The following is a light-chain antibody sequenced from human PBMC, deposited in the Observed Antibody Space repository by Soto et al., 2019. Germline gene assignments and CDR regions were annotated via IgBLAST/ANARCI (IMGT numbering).Light chain of an antibody. CDR1: QSFRGL. J-gene: IGKJ1*01. Sequence: EVVLTQSPVTLSLSPGERATLSCRASQSFRGLLAWYQQKPGQAPRLLIYDAYNRATGIPPRFSGSGSGTDFTLTISSLEPEDSAVYYCQQYGSSPRTVGQGTKVDIK. V-gene: IGKV3-11*01. CDR2: DAY. CDR3: QQYGSSPRT.